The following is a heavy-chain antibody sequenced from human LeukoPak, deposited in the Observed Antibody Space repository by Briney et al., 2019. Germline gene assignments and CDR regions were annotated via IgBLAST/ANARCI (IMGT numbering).Heavy chain of an antibody. D-gene: IGHD1-20*01. V-gene: IGHV1-2*02. Sequence: GASVKVSCKTSGYTFTGYYMHWVRQAPGQGLEWMGWINPNSGGTNYAQKFQGRVTMTRDTSISTAYMELSRLRSDDTAVYYCARVVDNWNVAVFDYWGQGTLVTVSS. J-gene: IGHJ4*02. CDR3: ARVVDNWNVAVFDY. CDR2: INPNSGGT. CDR1: GYTFTGYY.